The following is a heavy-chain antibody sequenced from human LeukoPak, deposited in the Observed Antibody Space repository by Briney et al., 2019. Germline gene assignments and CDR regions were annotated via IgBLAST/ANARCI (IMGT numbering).Heavy chain of an antibody. J-gene: IGHJ6*03. CDR3: ARGPGSSWYRGYYYYYMDV. D-gene: IGHD6-13*01. Sequence: SETLSLTCIVSGYSINSGYYWVWIRQPPGKGLEWIGSIYRSGSTNYNPSLKSRVTISVDTSKNQFSLKLSSVTAADTAVYYCARGPGSSWYRGYYYYYMDVWGKGTTVTVSS. CDR1: GYSINSGYY. CDR2: IYRSGST. V-gene: IGHV4-38-2*02.